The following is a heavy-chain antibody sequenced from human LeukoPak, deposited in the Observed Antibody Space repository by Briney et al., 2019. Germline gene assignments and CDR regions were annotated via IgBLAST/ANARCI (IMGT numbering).Heavy chain of an antibody. CDR2: IIPIFGTA. CDR1: GGTFSSYA. D-gene: IGHD2-2*01. V-gene: IGHV1-69*05. J-gene: IGHJ4*02. CDR3: ARGQESCSSTSCYRAFDY. Sequence: ASVKVSCKASGGTFSSYAISWVRQAPGQELEWMGGIIPIFGTANYAQKFQGRVTITTDESTSTAYMELSSLRSEDTAVYYCARGQESCSSTSCYRAFDYWGQGTLVTVSS.